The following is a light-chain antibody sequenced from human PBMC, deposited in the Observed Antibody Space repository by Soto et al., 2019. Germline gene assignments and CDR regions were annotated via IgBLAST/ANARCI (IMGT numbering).Light chain of an antibody. CDR1: SSNIGNNY. Sequence: QSVLTQPPSVSAAPGQKVTISCSGSSSNIGNNYVSWYQQLPGTAPKLLTYDNNKRPSGIPDRFSGSKSGTSATLGITGLQTGEEADYYCGTWDNSLSAVVFGGGTKLTVL. J-gene: IGLJ2*01. V-gene: IGLV1-51*01. CDR3: GTWDNSLSAVV. CDR2: DNN.